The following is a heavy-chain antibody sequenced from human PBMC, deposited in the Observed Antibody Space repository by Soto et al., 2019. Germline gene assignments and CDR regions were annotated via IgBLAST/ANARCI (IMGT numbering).Heavy chain of an antibody. CDR2: ISGSGGST. D-gene: IGHD2-15*01. CDR3: AKDSPVGVPLLRDLHD. V-gene: IGHV3-23*01. Sequence: GGSLRLSCAASGFTFSSYAMSWVRQAPGKGLEWVSAISGSGGSTYYADSVKGRFTLSRDNSKNTVYLQMNSLRAEDTAVYYCAKDSPVGVPLLRDLHDWGQGTLVTVSS. J-gene: IGHJ1*01. CDR1: GFTFSSYA.